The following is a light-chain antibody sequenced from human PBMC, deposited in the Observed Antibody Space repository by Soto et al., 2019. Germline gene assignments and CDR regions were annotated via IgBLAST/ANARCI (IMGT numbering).Light chain of an antibody. CDR2: EVN. CDR1: SSDVGGYNY. CDR3: SSYAGNNTGV. V-gene: IGLV2-8*01. J-gene: IGLJ1*01. Sequence: QSALTQPPSASGSPGQSVTISCTGTSSDVGGYNYVSWYQQHPGKAPKLMIYEVNERPSGVPDRFSGSKSGNTASLTVSGLQAEDEADYYCSSYAGNNTGVFGTGTKLTVL.